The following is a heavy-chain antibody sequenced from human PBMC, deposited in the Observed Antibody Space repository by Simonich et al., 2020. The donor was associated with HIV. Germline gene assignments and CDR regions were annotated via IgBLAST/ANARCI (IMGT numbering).Heavy chain of an antibody. D-gene: IGHD6-13*01. CDR1: GFSFSNYG. CDR2: KWYDGIKK. J-gene: IGHJ4*02. Sequence: QVQLVESGGGVVQPGRSLRLSCAASGFSFSNYGMHWVRQAPGKGLECVAVKWYDGIKKYYADSVKGRFTISRDNSKNTVYLQMNSLRGEYTAVYYCARGWSGYFDYWGQGTLVTVSS. CDR3: ARGWSGYFDY. V-gene: IGHV3-33*01.